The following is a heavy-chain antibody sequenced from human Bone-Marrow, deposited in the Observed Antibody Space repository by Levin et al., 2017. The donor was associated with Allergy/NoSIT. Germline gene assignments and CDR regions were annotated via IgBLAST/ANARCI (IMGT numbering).Heavy chain of an antibody. Sequence: KAGESLKISCKASGGGFSSSCLSWVRQAPGQGLEWVGGIIPMYGAPKYAQNFQGRVTITADESTTTAYMELSSLRSEDTAVYYCARGGDEVGAPNTLPFDFWGQGTLVTVSS. V-gene: IGHV1-69*01. CDR1: GGGFSSSC. CDR2: IIPMYGAP. J-gene: IGHJ4*02. D-gene: IGHD1-26*01. CDR3: ARGGDEVGAPNTLPFDF.